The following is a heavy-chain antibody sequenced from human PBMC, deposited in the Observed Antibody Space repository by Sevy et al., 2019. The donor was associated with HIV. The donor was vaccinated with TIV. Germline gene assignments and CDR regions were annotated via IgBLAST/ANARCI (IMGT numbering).Heavy chain of an antibody. J-gene: IGHJ6*02. Sequence: GGSLRLSCAASGFTFSSYAMSWVRQAPGKGLEWVSAISGSGGSTYYAYSVKGRFTISRDNSKNTLYLQMNSLRAEDTAVYYCAKNYYYDSSGYYGGYYYYGMDVWGQGTTVTVSS. CDR3: AKNYYYDSSGYYGGYYYYGMDV. CDR1: GFTFSSYA. CDR2: ISGSGGST. V-gene: IGHV3-23*01. D-gene: IGHD3-22*01.